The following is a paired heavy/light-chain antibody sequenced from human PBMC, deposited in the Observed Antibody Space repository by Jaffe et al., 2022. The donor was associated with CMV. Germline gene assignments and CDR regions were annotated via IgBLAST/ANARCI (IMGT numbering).Light chain of an antibody. CDR2: AAS. CDR1: QSVSSY. V-gene: IGKV1-39*01. J-gene: IGKJ2*01. CDR3: QQSYSTPYT. Sequence: DIQMTQSPSSLSASVGDRVTITCRASQSVSSYLNWYQQKPGKAPKLLIYAASSLQSGVPSRFSGSGSGTDFTLTITSLQPEDSATYYCQQSYSTPYTFGQGTKLEIK.
Heavy chain of an antibody. Sequence: EVQLVESGGGLVQPGGSLRLSCAASGFTFSRYWMHWVRQAPGKGLLWVSRIHIDGSNTNYADSVKGRFTISRDNAKNTLYLQMNSLRAEDTAVYYCVASNLAEAAIDWYFDLWGRGTLVTVSS. D-gene: IGHD6-19*01. CDR3: VASNLAEAAIDWYFDL. J-gene: IGHJ2*01. V-gene: IGHV3-74*01. CDR1: GFTFSRYW. CDR2: IHIDGSNT.